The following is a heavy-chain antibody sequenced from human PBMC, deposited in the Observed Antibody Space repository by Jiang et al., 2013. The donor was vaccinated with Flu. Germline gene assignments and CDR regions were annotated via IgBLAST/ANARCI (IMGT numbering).Heavy chain of an antibody. V-gene: IGHV4-39*07. CDR3: ARAPRGSYPYYFDF. Sequence: KPSETLSLTCTVSGGSISTSSYYWGWIRQPPGKGLQWIGSIYYTGNAYYNPSLKSRVTISVDTSKNQFSLKLTSVTAADTAVYYCARAPRGSYPYYFDFWGQGTLVTVSS. D-gene: IGHD1-26*01. CDR2: IYYTGNA. CDR1: GGSISTSSYY. J-gene: IGHJ4*02.